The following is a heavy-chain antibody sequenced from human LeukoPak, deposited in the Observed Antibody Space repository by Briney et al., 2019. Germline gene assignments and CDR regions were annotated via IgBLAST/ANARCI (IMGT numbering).Heavy chain of an antibody. D-gene: IGHD2-15*01. J-gene: IGHJ3*02. CDR1: GGSISSSSYY. Sequence: PSETLSLTCTVSGGSISSSSYYWGWVRQPPGKGLEWIGSMYYSGSTYYNPSHKSRVTISVDTSKNQFSLKLSSVTAADTAVYYCARAGVDCSGGSCYPDDAFDIWGQGTMVTVSS. V-gene: IGHV4-39*01. CDR2: MYYSGST. CDR3: ARAGVDCSGGSCYPDDAFDI.